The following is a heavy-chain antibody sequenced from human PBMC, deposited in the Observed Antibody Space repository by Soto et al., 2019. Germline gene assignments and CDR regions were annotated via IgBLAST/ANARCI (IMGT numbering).Heavy chain of an antibody. CDR1: GYTFTSYA. Sequence: QVQLVQSGAEVKKPGASVKVSCKASGYTFTSYAMHWVRQAPGQRLEWMGWINAGNGNTKYSQKFQSRVTITRDTSASTAYMELSSLRSEDTAVYYCARDRGYSGYPRGYFDYGGKGTLVTVSS. V-gene: IGHV1-3*01. CDR2: INAGNGNT. CDR3: ARDRGYSGYPRGYFDY. D-gene: IGHD5-12*01. J-gene: IGHJ4*02.